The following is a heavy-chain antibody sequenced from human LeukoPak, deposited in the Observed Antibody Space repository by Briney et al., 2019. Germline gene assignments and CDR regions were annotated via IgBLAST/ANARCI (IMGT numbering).Heavy chain of an antibody. V-gene: IGHV3-23*01. CDR1: GFTFTSYS. D-gene: IGHD2-2*01. CDR3: ARATESSIDY. CDR2: ISGGGGST. Sequence: GGSLRLSCAASGFTFTSYSMNWVRQAPGKGLEWVSTISGGGGSTYYADSVKGRFTISRDNAKNSLYLQMNSLRAEDTAMYYCARATESSIDYWGQGTLVTVSS. J-gene: IGHJ4*02.